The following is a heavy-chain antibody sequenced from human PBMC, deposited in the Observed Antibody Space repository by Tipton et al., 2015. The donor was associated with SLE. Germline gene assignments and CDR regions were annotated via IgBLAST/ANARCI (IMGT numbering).Heavy chain of an antibody. CDR1: GYSIRNGYY. J-gene: IGHJ2*01. CDR2: IHHSGIT. Sequence: TLSLTCNVSGYSIRNGYYWGWIRQAPGKGLEWTGTIHHSGITYYNPSLKSRVTISVDTSKNQFSLKLRSVTAADTAVYYCARTAGRSVKLWYFDHWGRGTLVTVSS. CDR3: ARTAGRSVKLWYFDH. D-gene: IGHD5-18*01. V-gene: IGHV4-38-2*02.